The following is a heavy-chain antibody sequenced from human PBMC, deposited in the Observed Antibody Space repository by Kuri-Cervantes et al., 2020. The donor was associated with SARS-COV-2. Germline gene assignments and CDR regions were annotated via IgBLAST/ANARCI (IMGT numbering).Heavy chain of an antibody. D-gene: IGHD6-13*01. CDR1: GDSISSTRYY. J-gene: IGHJ6*01. Sequence: ESLKISCTVSGDSISSTRYYWGWIRQPPGKGLEWIENIYYSGSTYYNPSLKSRVTISVDTSKNQFSLKLSSVTAADTAVYYCARGEQLAFPYYYGTDVWGQGTTVTVSS. CDR3: ARGEQLAFPYYYGTDV. V-gene: IGHV4-39*01. CDR2: IYYSGST.